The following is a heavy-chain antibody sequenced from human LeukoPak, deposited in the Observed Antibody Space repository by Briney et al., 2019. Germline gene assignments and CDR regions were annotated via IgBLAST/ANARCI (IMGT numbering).Heavy chain of an antibody. CDR1: GGSISSSNW. V-gene: IGHV4-4*02. J-gene: IGHJ2*01. CDR3: ARIYYGSGTRFDL. Sequence: SETLSLTCAVSGGSISSSNWWSWVRQPPEKGLEWIGEIYHSGSTNYNPSLKSRVTISVDKSKNQFSLKLSSVTAADTAVYYCARIYYGSGTRFDLWGRGTLVTVSS. D-gene: IGHD3-10*01. CDR2: IYHSGST.